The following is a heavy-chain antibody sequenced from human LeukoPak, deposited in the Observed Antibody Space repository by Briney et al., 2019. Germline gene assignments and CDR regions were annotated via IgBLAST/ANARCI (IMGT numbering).Heavy chain of an antibody. CDR2: FYVGGAA. D-gene: IGHD5-24*01. CDR1: GFSVTNNY. CDR3: ARGDGYNFFDY. V-gene: IGHV3-53*01. J-gene: IGHJ4*02. Sequence: PGGSLRLSCAVSGFSVTNNYMSWVRQAPGKGLEWVSVFYVGGAAYYADSVEGRFTTSRDNSENTLYLQMKSLRAEDTAVYYCARGDGYNFFDYWGQGTLVTVSS.